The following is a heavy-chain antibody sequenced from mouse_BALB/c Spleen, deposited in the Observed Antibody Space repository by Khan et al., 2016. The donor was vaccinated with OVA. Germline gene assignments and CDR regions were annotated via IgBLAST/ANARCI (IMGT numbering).Heavy chain of an antibody. Sequence: QVQLKQSGPGLVQPSQSLSITCTVSGFSLTSYGVHWVRQSPGKGLEWLGVIWSGGSTDYNAAFISRLSISKDNSKSQVFFKMNSLQADDTAIYDWARNRGYDWFAYWGQGTLVTVSA. J-gene: IGHJ3*01. CDR2: IWSGGST. CDR3: ARNRGYDWFAY. V-gene: IGHV2-4-1*01. D-gene: IGHD2-14*01. CDR1: GFSLTSYG.